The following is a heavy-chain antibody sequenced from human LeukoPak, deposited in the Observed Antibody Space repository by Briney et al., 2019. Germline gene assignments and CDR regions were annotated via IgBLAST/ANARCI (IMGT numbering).Heavy chain of an antibody. CDR1: GFTFTNYA. CDR2: ISAKYGSP. CDR3: AKGAYAYYYYMDI. J-gene: IGHJ6*03. Sequence: PGGSLRLSCAASGFTFTNYAMKWGRQAPGKGLEWVSTISAKYGSPYYADSVKGRFTISRDNSKNTVYLQMNNLRADDTAIYYCAKGAYAYYYYMDIWGKGTTVTVSS. D-gene: IGHD4-17*01. V-gene: IGHV3-23*01.